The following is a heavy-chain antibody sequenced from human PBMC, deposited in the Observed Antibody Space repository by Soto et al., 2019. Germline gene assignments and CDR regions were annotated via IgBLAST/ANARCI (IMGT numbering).Heavy chain of an antibody. CDR1: GGSISSGGYY. V-gene: IGHV4-31*03. D-gene: IGHD6-6*01. CDR3: ARDLDSSSLYYYYGMDV. CDR2: IYYSGST. J-gene: IGHJ6*02. Sequence: PSETLSLTCTVSGGSISSGGYYWSWIRQHPGKGLEWIGYIYYSGSTYYNPSLKSRVTISVDTSKNQFSLKLSSVTAADTAVYYCARDLDSSSLYYYYGMDVWGQGTTVTVSS.